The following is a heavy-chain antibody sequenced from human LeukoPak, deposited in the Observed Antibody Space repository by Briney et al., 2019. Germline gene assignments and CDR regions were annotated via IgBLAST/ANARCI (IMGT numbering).Heavy chain of an antibody. D-gene: IGHD3-22*01. Sequence: GEALKISCKGSGYSFTSYWIGWVRQMPGKGLEWDGIIYPGDYDTRYSPSFQRQVTISADKSISTAFLQWSSRKASDIAMYYYAGLSYGSSDCHYMDVWGKGTTVTISS. J-gene: IGHJ6*03. CDR2: IYPGDYDT. CDR1: GYSFTSYW. CDR3: AGLSYGSSDCHYMDV. V-gene: IGHV5-51*01.